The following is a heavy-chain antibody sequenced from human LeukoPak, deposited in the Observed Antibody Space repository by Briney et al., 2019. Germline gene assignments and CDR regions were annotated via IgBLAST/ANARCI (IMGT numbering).Heavy chain of an antibody. V-gene: IGHV4-39*01. CDR1: RGSITNSSCY. D-gene: IGHD2-2*01. CDR3: ARRAVVPAAVSYFDN. Sequence: KPSETLSLTCAVSRGSITNSSCYWGWIRQPPGKGLEWIGGIYYTGTTSYSPSLNSRITISMDTSKKQFSLRLASVTAADTAVYYCARRAVVPAAVSYFDNWGQGTLVTVSS. CDR2: IYYTGTT. J-gene: IGHJ4*02.